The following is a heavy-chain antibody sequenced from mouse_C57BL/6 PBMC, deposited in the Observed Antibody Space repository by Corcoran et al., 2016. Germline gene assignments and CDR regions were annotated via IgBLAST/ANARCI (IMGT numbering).Heavy chain of an antibody. J-gene: IGHJ3*01. CDR1: GYTFTDYY. V-gene: IGHV1-26*01. D-gene: IGHD2-4*01. CDR3: ARGPYDYAWFAY. Sequence: EVQLQQSGPELVKPGASVKISCKASGYTFTDYYMNWVKQSHGKSLEWIGDINPNNGGTSYNQKFKGKATLTVDKSSSTAYMELRSLTSEDSAVYYCARGPYDYAWFAYWGQGTLVTVSA. CDR2: INPNNGGT.